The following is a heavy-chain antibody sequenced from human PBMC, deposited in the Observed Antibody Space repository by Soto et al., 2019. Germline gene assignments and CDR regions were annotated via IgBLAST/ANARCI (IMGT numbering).Heavy chain of an antibody. CDR1: GFTFSSYG. D-gene: IGHD6-6*01. Sequence: PGGSLRLSCAASGFTFSSYGMHWVRQAPGKGLEWVAVIWYDGSNKYYADSVKGRFTISRDNSKNTLYLQMNSLRAEDTAVYYCVRDGSSHRHYYYGMDVWGQGTTVTVSS. J-gene: IGHJ6*02. CDR3: VRDGSSHRHYYYGMDV. V-gene: IGHV3-33*01. CDR2: IWYDGSNK.